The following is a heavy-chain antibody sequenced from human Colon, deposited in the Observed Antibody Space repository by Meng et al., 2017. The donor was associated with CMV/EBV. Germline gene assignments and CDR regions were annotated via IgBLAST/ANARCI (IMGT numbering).Heavy chain of an antibody. Sequence: ASVKVSCKASGYTFTSYDINWVRQATGQGLEWMGWMNPNSGNTGYAQKFQGRVTMTRNTSISTAYMELSSLRSEDTAVYYCARLRVQLWLRVGYYYGMDVWGQGTTVTVSS. D-gene: IGHD5-18*01. J-gene: IGHJ6*02. V-gene: IGHV1-8*01. CDR1: GYTFTSYD. CDR2: MNPNSGNT. CDR3: ARLRVQLWLRVGYYYGMDV.